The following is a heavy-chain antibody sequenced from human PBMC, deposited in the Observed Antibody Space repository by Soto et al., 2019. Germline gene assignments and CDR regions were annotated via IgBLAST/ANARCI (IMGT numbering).Heavy chain of an antibody. CDR2: IYPGDSDT. V-gene: IGHV5-51*01. CDR3: ARQAPYDYVWGSYREFDY. D-gene: IGHD3-16*02. CDR1: GYSFTSYW. Sequence: PGESLKISCKGSGYSFTSYWIGWVRQMPGKGLEWMGIIYPGDSDTRYSPSFQGQVTISADKSISTAYLQWSSLKASDTAMYYCARQAPYDYVWGSYREFDYWGQGTLVTVSS. J-gene: IGHJ4*02.